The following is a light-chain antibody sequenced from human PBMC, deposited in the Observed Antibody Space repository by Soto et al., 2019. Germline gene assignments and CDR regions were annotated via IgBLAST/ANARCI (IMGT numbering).Light chain of an antibody. Sequence: ELVLTQSPGTLSLSPGARATLSCRASQSVDINLAWYQQKPAQAPRLLIYGASSRATGIPDRFSGGGSGTDFTLPISRLEPEDFAAYYGQHYNSSPPITFGQGTRLEIK. CDR3: QHYNSSPPIT. V-gene: IGKV3-20*01. CDR1: QSVDIN. J-gene: IGKJ5*01. CDR2: GAS.